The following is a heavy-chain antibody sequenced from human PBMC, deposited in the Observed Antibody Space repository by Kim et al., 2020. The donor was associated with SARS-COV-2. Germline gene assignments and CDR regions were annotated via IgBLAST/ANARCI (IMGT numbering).Heavy chain of an antibody. J-gene: IGHJ5*02. Sequence: NSNPSLKSRVTISVDTSKNQFSLKLSSVTAADTAVYYCARVRGSSEEFDPWGQGTLVTVSS. CDR3: ARVRGSSEEFDP. V-gene: IGHV4-34*01. D-gene: IGHD6-13*01.